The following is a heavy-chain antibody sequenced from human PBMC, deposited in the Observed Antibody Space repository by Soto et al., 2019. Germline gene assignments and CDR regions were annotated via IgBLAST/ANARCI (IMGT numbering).Heavy chain of an antibody. D-gene: IGHD2-15*01. CDR2: IYYSGST. V-gene: IGHV4-59*01. J-gene: IGHJ5*02. CDR1: GGSISSYY. CDR3: ASTGGSRFRWFDP. Sequence: SETLSLTCTVSGGSISSYYWSWIRQPPGKGLEWIGYIYYSGSTNYNPSLKSRVTISVDTSKNQFSLKLSSVTAADTAVYYCASTGGSRFRWFDPWGQGTLVTVS.